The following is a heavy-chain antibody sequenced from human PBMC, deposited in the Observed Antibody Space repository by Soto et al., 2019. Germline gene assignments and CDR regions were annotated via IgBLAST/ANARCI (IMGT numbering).Heavy chain of an antibody. CDR3: ARDCSSTSCYEFMDV. D-gene: IGHD2-2*01. CDR1: GYTFTSYA. Sequence: QVQLVQSGAEVKKPGASVKVSCKASGYTFTSYAMHWVRQAPGQRLEWMGWINAGNGNTKYSQKFQGRVTITRDTSASKAYMELSSLRSEDTAVYYCARDCSSTSCYEFMDVWGKGTTVTVSS. CDR2: INAGNGNT. J-gene: IGHJ6*04. V-gene: IGHV1-3*01.